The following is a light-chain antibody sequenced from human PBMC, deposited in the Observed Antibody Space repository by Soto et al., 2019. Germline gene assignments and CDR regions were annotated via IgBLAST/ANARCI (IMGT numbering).Light chain of an antibody. CDR2: DAS. CDR3: QQFDNLPLT. Sequence: DIQMTQSPSSLSASVGDRVTITCQASQDISNYLNWYQQKPGQAPKILIYDASVLEAGVPSRFSGGGSGTHFTLTISSLQAEDVATYYCQQFDNLPLTFGGGTKVEIK. V-gene: IGKV1-33*01. J-gene: IGKJ4*01. CDR1: QDISNY.